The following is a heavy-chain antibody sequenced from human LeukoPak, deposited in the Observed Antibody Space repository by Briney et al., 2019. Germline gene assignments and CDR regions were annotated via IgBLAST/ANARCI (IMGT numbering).Heavy chain of an antibody. D-gene: IGHD6-19*01. V-gene: IGHV5-51*01. CDR1: GYSFTSYW. CDR3: ARQVAVDAHNWFDP. J-gene: IGHJ5*02. CDR2: IYPGDSDT. Sequence: GGSLKISCKGSGYSFTSYWIGWVRQLPGQGLGWMGIIYPGDSDTRYSPPFQGQVTISADKSISTAYLQWSSLKASDTAMYYCARQVAVDAHNWFDPWGQGTLVTVSS.